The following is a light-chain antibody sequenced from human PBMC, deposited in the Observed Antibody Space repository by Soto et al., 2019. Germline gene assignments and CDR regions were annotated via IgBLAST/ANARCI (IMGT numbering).Light chain of an antibody. CDR3: QHFYTYPHT. V-gene: IGKV1-39*01. CDR2: AAS. Sequence: DIQMTQSPSSLSASVGDRVTITCRASQGVSAYLLWYQQRQGRAPKLLIYAASNLLSGVPSRFSGSGSGTNFTLTINNLQPADFATYYCQHFYTYPHTFGQGTKVEV. CDR1: QGVSAY. J-gene: IGKJ2*01.